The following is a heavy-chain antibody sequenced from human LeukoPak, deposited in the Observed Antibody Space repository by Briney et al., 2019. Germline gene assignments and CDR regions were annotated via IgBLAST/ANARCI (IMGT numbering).Heavy chain of an antibody. CDR2: IYWDDDK. D-gene: IGHD3-22*01. CDR3: AHSRDSSGYSDY. Sequence: SGPTLVNPTQTLTLTCTFSGFSLSTSGMCVSWIRQPPGKALEWLALIYWDDDKRYSPYLKSRLTITKDTSKHQVVLTMTNMDPVDTATYYCAHSRDSSGYSDYWGQGTLVTVSS. V-gene: IGHV2-5*08. CDR1: GFSLSTSGMC. J-gene: IGHJ4*02.